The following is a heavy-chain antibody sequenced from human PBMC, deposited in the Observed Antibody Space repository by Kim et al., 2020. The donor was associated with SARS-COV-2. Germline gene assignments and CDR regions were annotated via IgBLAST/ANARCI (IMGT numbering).Heavy chain of an antibody. CDR2: ISYDGSNK. V-gene: IGHV3-33*05. D-gene: IGHD6-13*01. Sequence: GGSLRLSCAASGFTFSSYGMHWVRQAPGKGLEWVAVISYDGSNKYYADSVKGRFTISRDNSKNTLYLQMNSLRAEDTAVYYCARDHSSSWYVGYGMDVWGQGTTVTVSS. J-gene: IGHJ6*02. CDR3: ARDHSSSWYVGYGMDV. CDR1: GFTFSSYG.